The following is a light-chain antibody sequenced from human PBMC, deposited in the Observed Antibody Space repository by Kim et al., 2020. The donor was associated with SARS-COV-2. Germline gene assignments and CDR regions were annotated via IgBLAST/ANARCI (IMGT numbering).Light chain of an antibody. J-gene: IGLJ3*02. CDR3: HSYDNSDQV. Sequence: NFMLTQPHSVSESPGKTVTISCSRSSANIASSYVQWYQQRPGTAPTPVISENNQRPSGVPDRFSGSIDTSSNSASLTISGLKTEDEAVYYCHSYDNSDQVFGGGTKLTVL. V-gene: IGLV6-57*04. CDR1: SANIASSY. CDR2: ENN.